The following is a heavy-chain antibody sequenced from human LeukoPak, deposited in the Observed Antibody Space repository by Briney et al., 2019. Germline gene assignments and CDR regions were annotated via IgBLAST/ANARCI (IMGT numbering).Heavy chain of an antibody. Sequence: SETLSLTCTVSGGSISSNSYYWAWIRQPPGKGLEWIGTIYYSGNTYYNPSLKSRVTISIDTSKNQFSLKLSSVTAADTAVSYSSRLSYYNYYMHVWGKGTTVTVSS. V-gene: IGHV4-39*01. CDR1: GGSISSNSYY. CDR2: IYYSGNT. CDR3: SRLSYYNYYMHV. J-gene: IGHJ6*03.